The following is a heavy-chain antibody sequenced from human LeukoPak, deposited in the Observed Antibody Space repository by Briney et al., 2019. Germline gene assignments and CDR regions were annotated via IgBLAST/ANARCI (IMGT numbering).Heavy chain of an antibody. V-gene: IGHV3-7*03. D-gene: IGHD2-2*01. Sequence: GGSLRLSCAASGFTFSSYWMSWVRQAPGKGLEWVANIKQGGSEKYYVDSVKGRFTISRDNAKNSLYLQMNSLRAEGTAVYYCARDQGTRIVVVPAYDYYYGMDVWGKGTTVTVSS. CDR3: ARDQGTRIVVVPAYDYYYGMDV. CDR1: GFTFSSYW. J-gene: IGHJ6*04. CDR2: IKQGGSEK.